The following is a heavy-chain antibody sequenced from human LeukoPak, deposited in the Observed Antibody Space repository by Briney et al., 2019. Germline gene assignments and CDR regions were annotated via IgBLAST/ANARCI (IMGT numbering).Heavy chain of an antibody. CDR2: ISVYNGKT. D-gene: IGHD3-10*01. CDR1: GYSFTSFG. Sequence: ASVKVSCKASGYSFTSFGISWVRQAPGQGLEWMGWISVYNGKTNYAQKFQDRVTMTTDTSTRTAYMELRSLTSDDTAVYYCARGERGSGSYYRNDYYYYMDVWGKGPRSPSP. J-gene: IGHJ6*03. V-gene: IGHV1-18*01. CDR3: ARGERGSGSYYRNDYYYYMDV.